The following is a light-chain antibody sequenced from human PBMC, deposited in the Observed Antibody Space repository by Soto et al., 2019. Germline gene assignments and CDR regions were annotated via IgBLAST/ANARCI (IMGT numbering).Light chain of an antibody. CDR2: EGS. J-gene: IGLJ1*01. CDR1: SSDVGSYNL. V-gene: IGLV2-23*01. Sequence: QSVLTQPASLSDSPGQSITISCTGTSSDVGSYNLVSWYQQHPGKAPKPMIYEGSKRPSGVSNCFSGSKSGNTASLTISGLQAEDEADYYCCSYAGSSTYVFGTGTKVTVL. CDR3: CSYAGSSTYV.